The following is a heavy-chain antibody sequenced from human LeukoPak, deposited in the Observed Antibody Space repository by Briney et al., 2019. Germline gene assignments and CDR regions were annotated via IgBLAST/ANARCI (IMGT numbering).Heavy chain of an antibody. V-gene: IGHV4-30-2*01. D-gene: IGHD5-24*01. CDR1: GGSISSGGYY. CDR3: ARARRRDGYTGYFDY. Sequence: PSETLSLTCTVSGGSISSGGYYWSWIRQPPGKGLEWIGYIYHSGSTYYNPSLKSRVTISVDRSKNQFSLKLSSVTAADTAVYYCARARRRDGYTGYFDYWGQGTLVTVSS. J-gene: IGHJ4*02. CDR2: IYHSGST.